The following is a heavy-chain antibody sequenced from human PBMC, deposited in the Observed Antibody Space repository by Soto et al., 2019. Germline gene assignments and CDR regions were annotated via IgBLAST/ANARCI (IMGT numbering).Heavy chain of an antibody. Sequence: GGSLRLSCAASGFTFSSYWMHWVRQAPGKGLVWVSRVNSDGSSTSYADSVKGRFTISRDNAKNTLYLQMNSLRAEDTAVYYCARDHRSSSCFDPWGQGTLVTVSS. D-gene: IGHD6-13*01. CDR3: ARDHRSSSCFDP. CDR2: VNSDGSST. CDR1: GFTFSSYW. J-gene: IGHJ5*02. V-gene: IGHV3-74*01.